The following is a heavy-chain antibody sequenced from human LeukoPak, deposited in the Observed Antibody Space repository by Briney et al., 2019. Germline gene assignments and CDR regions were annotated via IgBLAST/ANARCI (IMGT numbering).Heavy chain of an antibody. V-gene: IGHV4-59*01. Sequence: SETLSLTCTVSGGSFSSYYWSWIRQPPGKGLEWVGYIYYSGSTNYNPSLKSRVTISVDTSKNQFSLKLSSVTAADTAVYYCARDFSSTWYYLDYWGQGTLVTVSS. D-gene: IGHD6-13*01. CDR3: ARDFSSTWYYLDY. CDR1: GGSFSSYY. CDR2: IYYSGST. J-gene: IGHJ4*02.